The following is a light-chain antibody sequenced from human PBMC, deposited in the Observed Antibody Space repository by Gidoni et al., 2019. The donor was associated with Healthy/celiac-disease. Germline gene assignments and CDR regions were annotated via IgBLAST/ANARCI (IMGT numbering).Light chain of an antibody. Sequence: QSVLTQPPSASGTPGQRVTISCSGSSSHNGSNTVNWYQQLPGTAPKLLIYSNNQRPSGVPDRFSGSKSGTSASLAISGLQSEDEADYYCAAWDDSLNAVVFGGGTKLTVL. CDR2: SNN. J-gene: IGLJ2*01. CDR3: AAWDDSLNAVV. CDR1: SSHNGSNT. V-gene: IGLV1-44*01.